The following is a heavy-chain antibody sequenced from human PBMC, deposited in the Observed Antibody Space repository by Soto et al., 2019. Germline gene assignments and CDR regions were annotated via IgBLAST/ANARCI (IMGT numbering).Heavy chain of an antibody. CDR1: GFTFSSYA. J-gene: IGHJ4*02. Sequence: GGSLRLSCAASGFTFSSYAMSWVRQAPGKGLEWVSAISGSGGSTYYADSVKGRFTISRDNSKNTLYLQMNSLRAEDTAVYYCAKVSHRLCFLECSGWYPDRYFDYWGQGTLVTVSS. D-gene: IGHD6-19*01. V-gene: IGHV3-23*01. CDR2: ISGSGGST. CDR3: AKVSHRLCFLECSGWYPDRYFDY.